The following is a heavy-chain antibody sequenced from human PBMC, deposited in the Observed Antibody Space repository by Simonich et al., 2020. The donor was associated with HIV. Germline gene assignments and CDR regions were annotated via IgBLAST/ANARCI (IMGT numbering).Heavy chain of an antibody. D-gene: IGHD3-3*01. CDR1: GYSISSGDY. CDR2: IYHGGTT. Sequence: QVQLQESGPGLVKPSETLSLTCGVSGYSISSGDYWGWIRQPPGKGLEWIEIIYHGGTTFDNPSLKSRVTISLDKSKNQFSLRLSSVTAADTAVYYCARIVGRSTIFGVVTNPSWFDPWGQGTLVTVSS. J-gene: IGHJ5*02. CDR3: ARIVGRSTIFGVVTNPSWFDP. V-gene: IGHV4-38-2*01.